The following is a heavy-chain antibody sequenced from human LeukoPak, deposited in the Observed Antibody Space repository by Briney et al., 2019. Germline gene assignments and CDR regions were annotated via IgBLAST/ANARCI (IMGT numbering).Heavy chain of an antibody. CDR3: AKVITAGGTNY. Sequence: GGSLRLSCAASGFTFTSYAMSWVRQAPGKGLEWAAEISGNRSSTYYANSVTGRFTVSRDNHKTRLYLQINSLRAEDTAIYYCAKVITAGGTNYWGQGNLVTVSS. D-gene: IGHD6-13*01. V-gene: IGHV3-23*01. CDR2: ISGNRSST. CDR1: GFTFTSYA. J-gene: IGHJ4*02.